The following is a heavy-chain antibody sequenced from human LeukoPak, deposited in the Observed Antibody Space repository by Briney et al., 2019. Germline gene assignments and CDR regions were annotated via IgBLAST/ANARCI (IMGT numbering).Heavy chain of an antibody. Sequence: PGGTLRLSCAASGFTFSSYGMSWVRQAPGKGLEWVSGINWNGGSTGYADSVKGRFTISRDNAKNSLYLQMNSLRAEDTALYYCARGRPGIAVGGEGRHAFDIWGQGTMVTVSS. J-gene: IGHJ3*02. CDR1: GFTFSSYG. D-gene: IGHD6-19*01. V-gene: IGHV3-20*04. CDR3: ARGRPGIAVGGEGRHAFDI. CDR2: INWNGGST.